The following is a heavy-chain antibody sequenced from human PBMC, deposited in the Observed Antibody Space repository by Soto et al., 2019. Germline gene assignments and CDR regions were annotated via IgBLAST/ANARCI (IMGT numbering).Heavy chain of an antibody. CDR3: AKRGPDYDILTGQRYYYYGMDV. CDR1: GFTFSSYG. Sequence: GGSLRLSCAASGFTFSSYGMHWVRQAPGKGLEWVAVISYDGSNKYYADSVKGRFTISRDNSKNTLYLQMNSLRAEDTAVYYCAKRGPDYDILTGQRYYYYGMDVWGQGTTVTVSS. J-gene: IGHJ6*02. V-gene: IGHV3-30*18. D-gene: IGHD3-9*01. CDR2: ISYDGSNK.